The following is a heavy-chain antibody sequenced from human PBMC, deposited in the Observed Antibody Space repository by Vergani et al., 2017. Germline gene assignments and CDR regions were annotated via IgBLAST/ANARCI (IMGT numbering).Heavy chain of an antibody. CDR3: AKVGRSEVAGTFGAFDI. CDR2: ISGSGGST. J-gene: IGHJ3*02. V-gene: IGHV3-23*01. Sequence: EVQLLESGGGSAQPGGSLRLSCAASGFTFSSYAMSWVRQAPGKGLEWVSAISGSGGSTYYADSVKGRFTISRDNSKNTLFLHINSLRPEDTAVYYCAKVGRSEVAGTFGAFDIWGQGTMVTVSS. CDR1: GFTFSSYA. D-gene: IGHD6-19*01.